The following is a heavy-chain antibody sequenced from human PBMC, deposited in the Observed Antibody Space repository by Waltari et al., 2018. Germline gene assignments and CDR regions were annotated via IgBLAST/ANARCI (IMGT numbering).Heavy chain of an antibody. V-gene: IGHV4-38-2*01. CDR3: ARVNVQLWFREFNLPPHKYYYYMDV. CDR1: GYSISSGYY. J-gene: IGHJ6*03. CDR2: IYHSGST. D-gene: IGHD3-10*01. Sequence: QVQLQESGPGLVKPSETLSLTCAVSGYSISSGYYWGWIRQPPGKGLAWIGRIYHSGSTYYNPSLKSRVTISVDTSKNQFSLKLSSVTAADTAVYYCARVNVQLWFREFNLPPHKYYYYMDVWGKGTTVTVSS.